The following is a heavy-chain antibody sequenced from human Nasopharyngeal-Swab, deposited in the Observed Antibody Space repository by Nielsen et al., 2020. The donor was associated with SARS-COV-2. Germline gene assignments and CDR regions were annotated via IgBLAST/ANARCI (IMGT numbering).Heavy chain of an antibody. CDR3: ARERTPRPPGIVVGLDAFDI. J-gene: IGHJ3*02. CDR1: GGTFSSYA. Sequence: SVKVSCKASGGTFSSYAISWVRQAPGQGLEWMGGIIPIFGTANYAQKFQGRVTITADKSTSTAYMELSSLRSEDTAVYYCARERTPRPPGIVVGLDAFDIWGQGTMVPSPQ. D-gene: IGHD3-22*01. CDR2: IIPIFGTA. V-gene: IGHV1-69*06.